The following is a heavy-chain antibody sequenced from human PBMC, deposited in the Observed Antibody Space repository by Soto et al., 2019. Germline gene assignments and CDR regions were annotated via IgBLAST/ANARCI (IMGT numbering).Heavy chain of an antibody. CDR1: GFTFSSYA. CDR3: AKDLGYCSGGSCHDAFDI. Sequence: GALRLSCAASGFTFSSYAMSWVRQAPGKGLEWVSAISGSGGSTYYADSVKGRFTISRDNSKNTLYLQMNSLRAEDTAVYYCAKDLGYCSGGSCHDAFDIWGQGTMVTVSS. V-gene: IGHV3-23*01. CDR2: ISGSGGST. J-gene: IGHJ3*02. D-gene: IGHD2-15*01.